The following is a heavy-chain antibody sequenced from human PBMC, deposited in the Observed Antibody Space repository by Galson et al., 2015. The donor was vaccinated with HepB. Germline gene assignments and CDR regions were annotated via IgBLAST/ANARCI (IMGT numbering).Heavy chain of an antibody. CDR2: ISGSGGST. D-gene: IGHD3-3*01. Sequence: SLRLSCAASGFTFSSYAMSWVRQAPGKGLEWVSAISGSGGSTYYADSVKGRFTISRDYSKNTLYLQMNSLRAEDTAVYYCAKDLNDFWSGYYIAYWGQGTLVTVSS. CDR3: AKDLNDFWSGYYIAY. CDR1: GFTFSSYA. J-gene: IGHJ4*02. V-gene: IGHV3-23*01.